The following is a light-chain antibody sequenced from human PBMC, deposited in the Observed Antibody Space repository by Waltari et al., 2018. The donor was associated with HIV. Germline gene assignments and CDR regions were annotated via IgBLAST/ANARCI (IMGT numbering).Light chain of an antibody. CDR2: SNN. CDR3: AAWDDSLNGVV. J-gene: IGLJ2*01. CDR1: RSNVGTNT. V-gene: IGLV1-44*01. Sequence: QSVLTQPPSASGTPGQTVTISCSGRRSNVGTNTVNWYQQLPRTAPKLLIYSNNQRPSGVPDRFSGSKSGTSASLAISGLQSGDEADYYCAAWDDSLNGVVFGGGTKLTGL.